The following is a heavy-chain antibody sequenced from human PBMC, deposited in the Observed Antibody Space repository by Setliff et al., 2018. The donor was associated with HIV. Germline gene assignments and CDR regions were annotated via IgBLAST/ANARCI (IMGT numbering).Heavy chain of an antibody. Sequence: GASVKVSCKASGYTFTSYGITWVRQAPGQGLEWMGWISTYNGNTAYAQKFQDRVTISRDNSKKSLYLQMNDLRPGDTALYFCAKDWREGCAESRCHSYYYMDVWGQGTTVTVSS. CDR3: AKDWREGCAESRCHSYYYMDV. CDR2: ISTYNGNT. V-gene: IGHV1-18*01. CDR1: GYTFTSYG. D-gene: IGHD3-3*01. J-gene: IGHJ6*03.